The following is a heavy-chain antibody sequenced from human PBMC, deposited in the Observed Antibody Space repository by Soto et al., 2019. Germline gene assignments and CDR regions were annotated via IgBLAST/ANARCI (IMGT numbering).Heavy chain of an antibody. J-gene: IGHJ4*02. CDR3: AREDDYGDFRIDY. V-gene: IGHV1-46*01. CDR2: INPTGGST. Sequence: QVQLVQSGAEVKKPGASVKVSCKASGYTFTSYYMVWVRQAPGQGLEWMGIINPTGGSTTYAQKFQGRVTMNRDTSTSTVYMELSSLRSEDTAVYYCAREDDYGDFRIDYWGQGTLVTVSS. D-gene: IGHD4-17*01. CDR1: GYTFTSYY.